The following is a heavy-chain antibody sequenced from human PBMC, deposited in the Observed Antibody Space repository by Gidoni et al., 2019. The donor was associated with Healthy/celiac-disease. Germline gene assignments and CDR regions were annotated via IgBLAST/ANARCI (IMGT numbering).Heavy chain of an antibody. CDR1: GGSISSGGYY. D-gene: IGHD2-15*01. J-gene: IGHJ4*02. V-gene: IGHV4-31*03. CDR2: IYYSGST. Sequence: QVQLQESGPGLVKPSQTLSLTCTVSGGSISSGGYYRSWIRQHPGKGLEWIGYIYYSGSTYYNPSLKSRVTISVDTSKNQFALKLSSVTAADTAVYYCARDGYCSGGSCYSDRLLWGQGTLVTVSS. CDR3: ARDGYCSGGSCYSDRLL.